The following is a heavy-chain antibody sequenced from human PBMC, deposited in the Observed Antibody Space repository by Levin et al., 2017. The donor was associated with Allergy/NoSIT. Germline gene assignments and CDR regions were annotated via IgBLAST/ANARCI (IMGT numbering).Heavy chain of an antibody. J-gene: IGHJ4*02. CDR2: ILYDGSNK. D-gene: IGHD6-6*01. Sequence: GGSLRLSCAASGFTFSSYTMHWVRQAPGKGLEWVALILYDGSNKYYADSVKGRFTISRDNSKNTLWLQMNSLRGEDTAAYYCARASNIAARPPLLGGQGTLVTVSS. CDR1: GFTFSSYT. CDR3: ARASNIAARPPLL. V-gene: IGHV3-30-3*01.